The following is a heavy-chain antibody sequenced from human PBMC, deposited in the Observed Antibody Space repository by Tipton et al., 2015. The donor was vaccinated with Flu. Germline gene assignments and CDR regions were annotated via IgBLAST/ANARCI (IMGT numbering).Heavy chain of an antibody. Sequence: AASGFTFDDYAMHWVRQAPGKGLEWVSGISWNSGSIGYADSVKGRFTISRDNAKNSLYLQMNSLRAEDTALYYCAKVGGSGSSWYYFDYWGQGTLVTVSS. CDR3: AKVGGSGSSWYYFDY. CDR1: GFTFDDYA. CDR2: ISWNSGSI. V-gene: IGHV3-9*01. D-gene: IGHD6-13*01. J-gene: IGHJ4*02.